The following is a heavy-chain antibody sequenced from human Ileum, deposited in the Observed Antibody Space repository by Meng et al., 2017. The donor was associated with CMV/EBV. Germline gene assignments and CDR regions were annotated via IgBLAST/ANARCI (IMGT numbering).Heavy chain of an antibody. CDR2: TYYRSKWFN. V-gene: IGHV6-1*01. J-gene: IGHJ4*02. Sequence: QVNLQQSGPGIVKTSQTLLLTCAISGDSVSSTTVTWNWIRQSPSRGLEWLGRTYYRSKWFNDYALSVRGRITINPDISKNQLSLQLNSVTPEDTAVYYCVRLTGNSWLDYWGRGTLVTVAS. D-gene: IGHD6-13*01. CDR1: GDSVSSTTVT. CDR3: VRLTGNSWLDY.